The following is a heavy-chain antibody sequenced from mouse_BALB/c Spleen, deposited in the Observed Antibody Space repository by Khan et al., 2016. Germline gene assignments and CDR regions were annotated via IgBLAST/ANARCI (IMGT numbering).Heavy chain of an antibody. CDR1: GDTITSGY. D-gene: IGHD4-1*01. V-gene: IGHV3-8*02. CDR2: ISYSGST. Sequence: EVQLQESGPSLVKPSQTLSLTCSATGDTITSGYWNWIRKFPGNKLEYMGYISYSGSTHYNPSLKSRISITRDTSKNQYYLQLNSVTTDDTATYYCARLGRDCAMVYWGQGTAVTVSS. CDR3: ARLGRDCAMVY. J-gene: IGHJ4*01.